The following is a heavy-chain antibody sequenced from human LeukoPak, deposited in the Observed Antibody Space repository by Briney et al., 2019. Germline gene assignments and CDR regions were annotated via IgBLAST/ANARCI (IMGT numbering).Heavy chain of an antibody. CDR2: IWYDGSNK. CDR3: ARDDYVWGSYPGGFDY. Sequence: PGGSLRLTCAASGFTFSSYRMHWVRQAPGKGLEWVAVIWYDGSNKYYADSVKGRFTISRDNSKNTLYLQMNSLRAEDTAVYYCARDDYVWGSYPGGFDYWGQGTLVTVSS. D-gene: IGHD3-16*02. V-gene: IGHV3-33*01. CDR1: GFTFSSYR. J-gene: IGHJ4*02.